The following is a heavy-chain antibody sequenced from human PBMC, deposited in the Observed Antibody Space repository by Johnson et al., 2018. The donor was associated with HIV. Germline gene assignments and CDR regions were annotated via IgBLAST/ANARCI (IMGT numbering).Heavy chain of an antibody. D-gene: IGHD4-17*01. CDR2: ISGSGGST. CDR1: GFTFSSSW. J-gene: IGHJ3*01. V-gene: IGHV3-23*04. Sequence: MLLVESGGGLVQPGGSLRLSCAASGFTFSSSWMHWVCQAPGKGLQWVSAISGSGGSTYYADSVKGRFTISRDNSKNTLYLQMNSLKTEDTAVYYCTTGTTVPTGDWGQGTMVTVSS. CDR3: TTGTTVPTGD.